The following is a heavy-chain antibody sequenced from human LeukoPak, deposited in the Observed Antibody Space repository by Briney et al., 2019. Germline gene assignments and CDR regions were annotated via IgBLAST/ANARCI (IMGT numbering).Heavy chain of an antibody. Sequence: GGSLRLSRAASGFTFSSYGMHWVRQAPGKGLEWVAFIRYDGSNKYYADSVKGRFTISRDNSKNTLYLQMNSLRAEDTAVYYCAKEGVYYYDLWGQGTLVTVSS. CDR2: IRYDGSNK. CDR1: GFTFSSYG. CDR3: AKEGVYYYDL. V-gene: IGHV3-30*02. D-gene: IGHD3-22*01. J-gene: IGHJ4*02.